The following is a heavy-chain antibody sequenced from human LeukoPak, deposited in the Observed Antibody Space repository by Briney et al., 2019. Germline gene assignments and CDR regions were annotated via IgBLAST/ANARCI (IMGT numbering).Heavy chain of an antibody. V-gene: IGHV3-20*04. CDR3: ARGPYYYDSKSLGDY. CDR2: INWNGGST. CDR1: GITFSSYG. D-gene: IGHD3-22*01. J-gene: IGHJ4*02. Sequence: GGSLRLSCAASGITFSSYGMSWVRQAPGKGLEWVSGINWNGGSTGYADSVKGRFTISRDNAKNSLYLQMNSLRAEDTALYYCARGPYYYDSKSLGDYWGQGTLVTVSS.